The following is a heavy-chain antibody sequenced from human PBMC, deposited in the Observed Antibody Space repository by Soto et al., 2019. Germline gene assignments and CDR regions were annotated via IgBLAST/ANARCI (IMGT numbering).Heavy chain of an antibody. D-gene: IGHD2-15*01. CDR3: AKGLINGMWYAVD. V-gene: IGHV3-23*01. CDR1: GFTFSSCV. Sequence: EVHLLESGGGLVHPGESLRLSCGASGFTFSSCVMTWVRQAPGKGLEWVSCITGSGTGAYYADSVKGRFTISRDNSKNMVYLQMNNLRAEDTGVYYCAKGLINGMWYAVDWGQGTLVTVSS. J-gene: IGHJ4*02. CDR2: ITGSGTGA.